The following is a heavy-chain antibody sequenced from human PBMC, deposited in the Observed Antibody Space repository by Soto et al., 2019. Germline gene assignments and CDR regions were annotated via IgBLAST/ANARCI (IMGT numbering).Heavy chain of an antibody. CDR3: ARMGSSSWYGEGYYYYGMDV. CDR2: INHSGST. V-gene: IGHV4-34*01. D-gene: IGHD6-13*01. Sequence: SETLSLTCAVYGGSFSGYYWSWIRQPPGKGLEWIGEINHSGSTNYNPSLKSRVTISVDTSKNQFSLKLSSVTAADTAVYYCARMGSSSWYGEGYYYYGMDVWGQGTTVTVSS. CDR1: GGSFSGYY. J-gene: IGHJ6*02.